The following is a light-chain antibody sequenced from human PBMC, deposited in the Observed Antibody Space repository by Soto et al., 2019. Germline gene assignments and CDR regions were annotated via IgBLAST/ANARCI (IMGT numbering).Light chain of an antibody. Sequence: AIQMTQSPSSLSASVGDRVTITCRASQDIRTELGWYQQKPGKAPRLPIYGTFSLQSGVPSRFXGSGSGTXXXXXXXXLQPDDFATYYCLQDFKYPRTFGQGTKVEVK. V-gene: IGKV1-6*01. CDR1: QDIRTE. CDR2: GTF. J-gene: IGKJ1*01. CDR3: LQDFKYPRT.